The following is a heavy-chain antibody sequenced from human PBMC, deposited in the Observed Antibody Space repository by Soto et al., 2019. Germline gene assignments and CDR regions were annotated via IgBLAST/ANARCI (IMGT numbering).Heavy chain of an antibody. D-gene: IGHD1-26*01. CDR2: INGDGRRT. Sequence: EVQLVESGGGLVQPGGSLRLSCAASGFTFSSYWMHWVRQAPGKGLVWVSRINGDGRRTDYADSVRGRFAVSRDNAENTVFLQMNSLRAEDMAVYYCARGASGRYYVDYWGQGTLVTVSS. CDR1: GFTFSSYW. J-gene: IGHJ4*02. V-gene: IGHV3-74*01. CDR3: ARGASGRYYVDY.